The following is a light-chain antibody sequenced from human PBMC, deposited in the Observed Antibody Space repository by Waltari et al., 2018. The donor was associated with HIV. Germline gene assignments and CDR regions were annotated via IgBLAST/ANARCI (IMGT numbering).Light chain of an antibody. CDR1: TSNIGSND. J-gene: IGLJ2*01. CDR2: RND. V-gene: IGLV1-47*01. Sequence: SVLTQPPSASGTPGQRVTISCSGGTSNIGSNDVFWYQHLPGTAPKLLIHRNDRLPSGVPDRFSGSTSGNSASLAISGLRSEDEADYYCVAWDDGLRGVVFGGGTRVAVL. CDR3: VAWDDGLRGVV.